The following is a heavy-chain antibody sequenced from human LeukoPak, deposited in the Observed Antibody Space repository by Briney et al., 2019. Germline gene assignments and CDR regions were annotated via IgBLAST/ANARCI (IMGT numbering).Heavy chain of an antibody. CDR1: DGSVSSSSYY. D-gene: IGHD2-15*01. V-gene: IGHV4-39*01. Sequence: SETLSLTCTVSDGSVSSSSYYWGWIRQPPGKGLEWIGSIYYSGSTYYNPSLKSRVTISVDTSKNQFSLKLSSVTAADTAVYYCARQVCSGGSCYYFDYWGQGTLVTVSS. CDR2: IYYSGST. CDR3: ARQVCSGGSCYYFDY. J-gene: IGHJ4*02.